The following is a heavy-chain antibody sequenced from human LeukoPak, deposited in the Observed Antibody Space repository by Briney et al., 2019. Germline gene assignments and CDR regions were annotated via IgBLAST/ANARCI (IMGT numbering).Heavy chain of an antibody. D-gene: IGHD3-10*01. CDR3: ARDLHNPGADY. V-gene: IGHV3-74*01. J-gene: IGHJ4*02. Sequence: GGSLRLSCAASGFTFTSHWMHWVRQAPGKGLVWVSHINTDGTNTKYADSVRGRFTISRDNAKNTLYLQMNSLRVEDTAVYYCARDLHNPGADYWGQGTLVTVSS. CDR1: GFTFTSHW. CDR2: INTDGTNT.